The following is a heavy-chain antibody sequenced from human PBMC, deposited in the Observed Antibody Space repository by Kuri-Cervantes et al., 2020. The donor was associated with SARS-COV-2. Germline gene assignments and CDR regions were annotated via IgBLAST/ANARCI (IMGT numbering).Heavy chain of an antibody. CDR2: ISGSGGST. D-gene: IGHD2-15*01. J-gene: IGHJ4*02. V-gene: IGHV3-23*01. CDR3: AKRPAVVRSFDY. CDR1: GFTFSSYA. Sequence: GGSLRLSCAASGFTFSSYAMSWVRQAPGKGLEWVSAISGSGGSTYYADSVKGRFTIPRDNSKNTLYLQMNSLRAEDTAVYYCAKRPAVVRSFDYWGQGTLVTVSS.